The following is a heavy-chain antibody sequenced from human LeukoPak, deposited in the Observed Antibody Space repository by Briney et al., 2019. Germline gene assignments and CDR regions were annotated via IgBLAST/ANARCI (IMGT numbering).Heavy chain of an antibody. CDR2: IYSGGST. CDR1: GFTVSSNY. Sequence: QPGGSLRLSCAASGFTVSSNYMSWVRQAPGKGLEWVSVIYSGGSTYYADSVKGRFTISRDNSKNTLYLQMNSLRAEDTAVYYCANVVSSGSYFRYLYYFDYWGQGTLVTVSS. J-gene: IGHJ4*02. CDR3: ANVVSSGSYFRYLYYFDY. D-gene: IGHD3-10*01. V-gene: IGHV3-53*01.